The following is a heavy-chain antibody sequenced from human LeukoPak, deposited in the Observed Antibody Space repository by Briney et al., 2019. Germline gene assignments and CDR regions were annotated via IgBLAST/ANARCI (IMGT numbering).Heavy chain of an antibody. D-gene: IGHD6-13*01. J-gene: IGHJ5*02. V-gene: IGHV4-39*07. CDR3: ARDNIPVAGTGLSWFDP. Sequence: SETLSLTCTVSGRSISSGDYYWSWIRQPPGKGLEWIGSIYYSGSTYYNPSLKSRVTISVDRSKNQFSLKMTSVTAADTAVYYCARDNIPVAGTGLSWFDPWGQGTLVTVSS. CDR1: GRSISSGDYY. CDR2: IYYSGST.